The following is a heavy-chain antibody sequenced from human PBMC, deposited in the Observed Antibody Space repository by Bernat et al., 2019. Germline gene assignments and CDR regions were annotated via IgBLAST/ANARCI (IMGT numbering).Heavy chain of an antibody. Sequence: QVQLVQSGAEVKKPGASVKVSCKASGYTFTSYGISWVRQSPGQGLEWMGWISAYNGNTNYAQKLQGRVTMTTDTSTSTAYMELRSLRSDDTAVYYCARVGERYSSSWLGVRYDYWGQGTLVTVSS. CDR2: ISAYNGNT. V-gene: IGHV1-18*01. CDR3: ARVGERYSSSWLGVRYDY. D-gene: IGHD6-13*01. CDR1: GYTFTSYG. J-gene: IGHJ4*02.